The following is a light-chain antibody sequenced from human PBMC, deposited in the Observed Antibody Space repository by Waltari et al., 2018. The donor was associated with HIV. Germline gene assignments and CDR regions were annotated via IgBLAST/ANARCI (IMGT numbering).Light chain of an antibody. V-gene: IGLV1-40*01. J-gene: IGLJ1*01. CDR2: GNT. CDR1: SPNIGAGYD. Sequence: QSVLTQPPSVSGAPGQRVTISCTGSSPNIGAGYDVHWYQQLPGTAPKLLIYGNTNRPSGVSDRFSGSKSGNTASLTISGLQAEDEADYYCCSYTGSSTRRPYVFGTGTKVTVL. CDR3: CSYTGSSTRRPYV.